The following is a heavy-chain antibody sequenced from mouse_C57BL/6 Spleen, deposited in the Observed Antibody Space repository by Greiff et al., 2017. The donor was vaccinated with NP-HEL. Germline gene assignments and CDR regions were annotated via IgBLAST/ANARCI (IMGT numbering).Heavy chain of an antibody. J-gene: IGHJ2*01. V-gene: IGHV1-81*01. Sequence: QVQLQHSGAELARPGASVKLSCKASGYTFTSYGISWVKQRTGQGLEWIGEIYPRSGNTYYNEKFKGKATLTADKSSSTAYMELRSLTSEDSAVYFCAFYGSSSYYFDYWGQGTTLTVSS. CDR1: GYTFTSYG. CDR2: IYPRSGNT. D-gene: IGHD1-1*01. CDR3: AFYGSSSYYFDY.